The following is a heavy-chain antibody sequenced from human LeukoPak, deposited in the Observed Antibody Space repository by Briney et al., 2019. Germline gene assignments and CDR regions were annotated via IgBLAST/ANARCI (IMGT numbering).Heavy chain of an antibody. D-gene: IGHD4-23*01. CDR3: ARGGKATVVTM. V-gene: IGHV4-4*07. J-gene: IGHJ4*02. CDR1: GGSINSYY. Sequence: PSETLSLTCTVSGGSINSYYWSWIRQPAGKGLEWIGRIYSSGSANYNPSLKSRVSMSVDTSKNQFSLKLTSVTAADTAVYYCARGGKATVVTMWGQGILVTVSS. CDR2: IYSSGSA.